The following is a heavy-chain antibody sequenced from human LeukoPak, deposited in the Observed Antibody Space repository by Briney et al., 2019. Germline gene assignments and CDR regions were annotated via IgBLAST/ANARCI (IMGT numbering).Heavy chain of an antibody. CDR2: ISPYNGNT. CDR1: GYTFTSYG. CDR3: ARPASGWAFDY. V-gene: IGHV1-18*01. Sequence: GASVKVSCKASGYTFTSYGISWVRQAPGQGLEWMGWISPYNGNTKYAQKLQGRVTMTTDTSTSTAYMELSSLRSEDTAVYYCARPASGWAFDYWGQGTLVTVSS. D-gene: IGHD6-19*01. J-gene: IGHJ4*02.